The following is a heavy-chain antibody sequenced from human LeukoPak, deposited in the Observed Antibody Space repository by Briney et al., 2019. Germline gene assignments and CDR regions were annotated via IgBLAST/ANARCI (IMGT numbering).Heavy chain of an antibody. V-gene: IGHV4-59*01. Sequence: SETLSLTCTVSGGSISSYYWSWIRQPPGKGLEWIGYIYYSGRTNYNPSLKSRVSISVDTSKNQFSLKLSSVTAADTAVYYCARDFRGSVDAFDIWGQGTMVAVSS. CDR3: ARDFRGSVDAFDI. CDR1: GGSISSYY. CDR2: IYYSGRT. J-gene: IGHJ3*02.